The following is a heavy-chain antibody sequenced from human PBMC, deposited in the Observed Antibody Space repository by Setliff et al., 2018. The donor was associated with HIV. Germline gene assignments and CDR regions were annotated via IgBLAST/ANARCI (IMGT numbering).Heavy chain of an antibody. Sequence: PGGSLRLSCVASGFRFSSYWMSWVRQAPGKGLEWVANIKPDGSSTRYADSVKGRFTISRDNAKNMLYLQMNSLSADDTAVYYCVRGSGYYYFDNWGQGALVTVSS. CDR2: IKPDGSST. J-gene: IGHJ4*02. V-gene: IGHV3-7*01. CDR1: GFRFSSYW. CDR3: VRGSGYYYFDN. D-gene: IGHD3-22*01.